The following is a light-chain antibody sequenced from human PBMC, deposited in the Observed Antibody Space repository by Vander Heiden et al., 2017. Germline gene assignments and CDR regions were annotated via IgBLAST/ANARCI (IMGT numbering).Light chain of an antibody. CDR2: DAS. CDR1: QSVSSY. V-gene: IGKV3-11*01. J-gene: IGKJ2*01. Sequence: EIVLTQSPATLSLSPGDRATLACRASQSVSSYLAGYQQKPGHAPRLLIDDASNRATGIPARFSGSGSGTDFTLTSISLEPEEFAVYYCQRRSNWPYTFGQETKLESK. CDR3: QRRSNWPYT.